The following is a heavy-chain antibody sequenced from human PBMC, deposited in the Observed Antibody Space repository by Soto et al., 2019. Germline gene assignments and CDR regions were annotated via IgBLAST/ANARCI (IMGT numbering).Heavy chain of an antibody. CDR2: TYYRSKWYN. V-gene: IGHV6-1*01. Sequence: SQTLSLTCAISGDSVSSNSAAWNWIRQSPSRGLEWLGRTYYRSKWYNDYAVSVKSRITINPDTSKNQFSLQLNSVTPEDTAVYYCARVTTAYESSGYYYFDYWGQGTLVTVSS. CDR1: GDSVSSNSAA. CDR3: ARVTTAYESSGYYYFDY. D-gene: IGHD3-22*01. J-gene: IGHJ4*02.